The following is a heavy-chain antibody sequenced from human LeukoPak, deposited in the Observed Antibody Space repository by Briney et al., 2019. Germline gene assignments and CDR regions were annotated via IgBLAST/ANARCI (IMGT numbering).Heavy chain of an antibody. CDR2: IYYSGIA. Sequence: TSETLSLTCTVSGDSINSYYWSWIRQPPGKGVEWIGYIYYSGIANYNASLKSRVTISVDTSKNQFSLQLSSVPALDGAVSYGAGVNRAQGRSGTTSWYIDYWGQGTQVTVSS. D-gene: IGHD1-14*01. J-gene: IGHJ4*02. CDR3: AGVNRAQGRSGTTSWYIDY. CDR1: GDSINSYY. V-gene: IGHV4-59*01.